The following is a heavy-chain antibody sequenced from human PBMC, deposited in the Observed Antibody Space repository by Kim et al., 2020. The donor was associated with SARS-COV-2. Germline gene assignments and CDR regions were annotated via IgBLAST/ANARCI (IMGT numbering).Heavy chain of an antibody. V-gene: IGHV4-34*01. J-gene: IGHJ4*02. CDR2: INHSGST. D-gene: IGHD3-16*01. CDR3: ARLTSKNLGPEGDDY. Sequence: SETLSLTCAVYGGSFSGYYWSWIRQPPGKGLEWIGEINHSGSTNYNPSLKSRVTISVDTSKNQFSLKLSSVTAADTAVYYCARLTSKNLGPEGDDYWGQGTLVTVSS. CDR1: GGSFSGYY.